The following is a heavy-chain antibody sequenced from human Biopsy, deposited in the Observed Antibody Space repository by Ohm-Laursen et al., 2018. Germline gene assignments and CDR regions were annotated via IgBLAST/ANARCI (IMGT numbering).Heavy chain of an antibody. Sequence: TQTLTLTRSFSGFSLSSTGMRISWVRQPPGKALERLGRIDWDDDKFYSPSLETRLPLSKDTTTNQVVLTLTDVDPEDTATYYCARTRAHNFGALEFWGQGILVTVSS. D-gene: IGHD1-1*01. CDR2: IDWDDDK. V-gene: IGHV2-70*04. CDR1: GFSLSSTGMR. J-gene: IGHJ4*01. CDR3: ARTRAHNFGALEF.